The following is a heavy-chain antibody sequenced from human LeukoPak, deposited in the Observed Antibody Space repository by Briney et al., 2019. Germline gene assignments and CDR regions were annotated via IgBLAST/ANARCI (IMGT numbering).Heavy chain of an antibody. D-gene: IGHD4-11*01. J-gene: IGHJ5*02. CDR2: LGTDGTYT. V-gene: IGHV3-74*01. CDR3: VRDPSNSGNWFDL. Sequence: GGSLRLSCAAPGFNLRDYWVHWVRQAPGKGLVWVSRLGTDGTYTNYADSVTGRFTISRDNAKNTLYLQMDSLRAEDTSFYYCVRDPSNSGNWFDLWGQGTLVTVSS. CDR1: GFNLRDYW.